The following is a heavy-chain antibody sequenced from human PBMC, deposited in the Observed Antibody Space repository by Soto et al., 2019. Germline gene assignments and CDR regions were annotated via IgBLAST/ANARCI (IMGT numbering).Heavy chain of an antibody. D-gene: IGHD3-16*01. CDR1: GFTFSGYA. Sequence: EVQLLESGGGLVQPGGSLRLSCAASGFTFSGYAMSWVRQAPGKGLEWVSAISGSGSTYSADSVKGRFTISRDSSKNTVYLEMNSLRAEDTAVYYCAKALRFTFTTGYYMDVWGRGTTVTVSS. J-gene: IGHJ6*03. V-gene: IGHV3-23*01. CDR2: ISGSGST. CDR3: AKALRFTFTTGYYMDV.